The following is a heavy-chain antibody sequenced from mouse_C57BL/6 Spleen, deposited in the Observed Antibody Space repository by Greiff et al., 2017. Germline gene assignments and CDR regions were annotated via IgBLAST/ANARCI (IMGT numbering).Heavy chain of an antibody. CDR2: IYPGSGST. J-gene: IGHJ2*01. Sequence: QVHVKQPGAELVKPGASVKMSCKASGYTFTSYWITWVKQRPGQGLEWIGDIYPGSGSTNYNEKFKSKATLTVDTSSSTAYMQLSSLTSEDSAVYYCARDGGLRRRRDYFDYWGQGTTLTVSS. CDR3: ARDGGLRRRRDYFDY. V-gene: IGHV1-55*01. D-gene: IGHD2-4*01. CDR1: GYTFTSYW.